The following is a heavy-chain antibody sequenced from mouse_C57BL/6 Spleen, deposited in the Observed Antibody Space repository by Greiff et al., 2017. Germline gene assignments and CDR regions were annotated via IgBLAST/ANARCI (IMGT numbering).Heavy chain of an antibody. CDR2: INPYNGGT. V-gene: IGHV1-19*01. Sequence: EVQLQESGPVLVKPGASVKMSCKASGYTFTDYYMNWVKQSHGKSLEWIGVINPYNGGTSYNQKFKGKATLTVDKSSSTAYMELNSLTSEDSAVYFCARWLLQAMDYWGQGTSVTVSS. CDR3: ARWLLQAMDY. D-gene: IGHD2-3*01. CDR1: GYTFTDYY. J-gene: IGHJ4*01.